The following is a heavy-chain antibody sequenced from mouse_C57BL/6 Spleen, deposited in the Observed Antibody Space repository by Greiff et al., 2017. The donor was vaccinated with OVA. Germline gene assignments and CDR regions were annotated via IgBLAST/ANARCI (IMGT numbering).Heavy chain of an antibody. D-gene: IGHD1-1*01. V-gene: IGHV2-9-1*01. CDR1: GFSLTSYA. CDR2: IWTGGGT. CDR3: ARNYYGSSYAWFAY. J-gene: IGHJ3*01. Sequence: VHLVESGPGLVAPSQSLSITCTVSGFSLTSYAISWVRQPPGKGLEWLGVIWTGGGTNYNPALKSRLSISKDNSKSQVFLKMNSLQTDDTARYYCARNYYGSSYAWFAYWGQGTLVTVSA.